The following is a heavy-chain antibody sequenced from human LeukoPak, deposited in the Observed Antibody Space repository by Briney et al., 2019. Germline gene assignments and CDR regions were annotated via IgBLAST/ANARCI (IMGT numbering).Heavy chain of an antibody. Sequence: SETLSLTCAVYGGSFSGYYWSWIRQPPGKGLEWIGFTFYSGTTNYNPSLKSRVTISVDTSKNQFSLKLSSVTAADTAVYYCARGGWNKFDYWGQGTLVTVSS. CDR3: ARGGWNKFDY. D-gene: IGHD6-19*01. J-gene: IGHJ4*02. V-gene: IGHV4-59*01. CDR1: GGSFSGYY. CDR2: TFYSGTT.